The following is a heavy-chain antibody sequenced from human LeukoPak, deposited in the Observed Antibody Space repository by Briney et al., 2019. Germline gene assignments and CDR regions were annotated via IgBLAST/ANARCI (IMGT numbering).Heavy chain of an antibody. Sequence: IPIFGTANYAQKFQGRVTITTDESTSTAYMELSSLRSEDTAVYYCARESYYYDSSGYSYFDYWGQGTLVTVSS. CDR2: IPIFGTA. CDR3: ARESYYYDSSGYSYFDY. D-gene: IGHD3-22*01. V-gene: IGHV1-69*05. J-gene: IGHJ4*02.